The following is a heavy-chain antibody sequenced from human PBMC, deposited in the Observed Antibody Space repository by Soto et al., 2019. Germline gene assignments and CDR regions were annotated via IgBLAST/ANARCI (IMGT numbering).Heavy chain of an antibody. CDR1: GGSFSGYY. V-gene: IGHV4-34*01. D-gene: IGHD2-21*02. Sequence: SETLSLTCAVSGGSFSGYYCTWMRQPPGKGLEWIGEINHSGTINFNPSLKSRLTISLDTSKKHFSLKLSSVTDADTAAYYCARADRTLVTSYSLDVWGQGTTVTVSS. CDR3: ARADRTLVTSYSLDV. J-gene: IGHJ6*02. CDR2: INHSGTI.